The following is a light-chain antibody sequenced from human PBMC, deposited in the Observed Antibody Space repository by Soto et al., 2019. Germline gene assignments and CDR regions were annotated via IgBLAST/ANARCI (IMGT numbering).Light chain of an antibody. V-gene: IGLV2-11*01. CDR1: SSDFGDDKY. CDR3: CSYVDSDTVL. Sequence: QSALTQPRSVSGSPGRSVTISCTGTSSDFGDDKYVSWYQQHPGKAPKLIIYDVTKRPSGVPDRFSGSKSGNTASLTISGLQAEDEADYYCCSYVDSDTVLFGGGTKLTV. CDR2: DVT. J-gene: IGLJ3*02.